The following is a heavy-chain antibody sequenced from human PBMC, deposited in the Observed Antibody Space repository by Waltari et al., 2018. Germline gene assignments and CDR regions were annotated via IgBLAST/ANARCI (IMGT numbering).Heavy chain of an antibody. J-gene: IGHJ4*02. CDR3: ARGSLNYAGFDY. CDR2: ISGSSGST. Sequence: QVQLQESGPGLVKPSETLSLTCAVSGGSISSSYWWSWIRQPPGKGLEWIGYISGSSGSTYYNPSLKSRVTISTDTSKNQFSLKLSSVTAADTAVYYCARGSLNYAGFDYWGQGVLVTVSS. V-gene: IGHV4-4*02. D-gene: IGHD1-7*01. CDR1: GGSISSSYW.